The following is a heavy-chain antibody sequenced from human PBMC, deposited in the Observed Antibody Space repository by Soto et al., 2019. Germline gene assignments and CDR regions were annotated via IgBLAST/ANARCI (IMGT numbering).Heavy chain of an antibody. Sequence: SETLSLTCTVSGGSISSYYWSWIRQPPGKGLEWIGYIYYSGSTNYNPSLKSRVTISVDTSKNQFSLKLSSVTAADTAVYYCARAGVPYYFDYWGQGTLVTVSS. CDR3: ARAGVPYYFDY. D-gene: IGHD3-10*01. CDR2: IYYSGST. V-gene: IGHV4-59*01. CDR1: GGSISSYY. J-gene: IGHJ4*02.